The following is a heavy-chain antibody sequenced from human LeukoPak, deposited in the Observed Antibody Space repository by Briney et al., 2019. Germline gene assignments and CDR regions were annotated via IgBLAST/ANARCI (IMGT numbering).Heavy chain of an antibody. D-gene: IGHD1-14*01. J-gene: IGHJ4*02. CDR1: AFTFSDNY. CDR2: ISPSGTDI. Sequence: GGSLRLSCAVSAFTFSDNYMTWIRQAPGKGLESVSYISPSGTDISYVDSVKGRFTISRDNAKNSLYLQMNSLRAEDTAVYYCSRDPRNLDYWGQGTLVTVSS. CDR3: SRDPRNLDY. V-gene: IGHV3-11*01.